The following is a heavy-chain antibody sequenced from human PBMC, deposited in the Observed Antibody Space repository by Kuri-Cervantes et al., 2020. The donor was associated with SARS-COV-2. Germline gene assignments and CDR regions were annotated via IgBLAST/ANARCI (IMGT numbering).Heavy chain of an antibody. CDR2: IRSKAYGGTT. J-gene: IGHJ4*02. D-gene: IGHD3-22*01. V-gene: IGHV3-49*04. CDR3: TRDLEAYYYDSSGWVV. Sequence: GESLKISCAASGFTFSSYAMSWVRQAPGKGLEWVGFIRSKAYGGTTEYAASVKGRFTISRDDSKSIAYLQMNSLKTEDTAVYYCTRDLEAYYYDSSGWVVWGQGTLVTVSS. CDR1: GFTFSSYA.